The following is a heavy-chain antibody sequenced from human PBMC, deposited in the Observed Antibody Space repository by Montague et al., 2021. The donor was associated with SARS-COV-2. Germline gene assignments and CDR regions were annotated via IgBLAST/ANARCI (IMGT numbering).Heavy chain of an antibody. CDR2: IDWDDDK. V-gene: IGHV2-70*01. CDR3: ARSYGTTVVTRAFDY. CDR1: GFSLISDGVG. J-gene: IGHJ4*02. Sequence: PALVKPTQTLTLTCTFSGFSLISDGVGVGWIRQPPGKAREWLTLIDWDDDKYYSTSLKTRLTISKDTSKNQVVLTMTNMDPVDTATYYCARSYGTTVVTRAFDYGGQGTLVTVSS. D-gene: IGHD4-23*01.